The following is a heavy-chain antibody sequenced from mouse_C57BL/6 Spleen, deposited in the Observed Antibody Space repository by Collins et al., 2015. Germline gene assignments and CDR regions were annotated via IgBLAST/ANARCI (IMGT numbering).Heavy chain of an antibody. CDR3: TAIVAPYFDV. CDR2: IDPENGDT. J-gene: IGHJ1*03. Sequence: EVQLQQSEAELVRPGASVKLSCTASGFNIKDDYMHWVKQRPEQGLEWIGWIDPENGDTEYASEFQGKATITSDTSSNTAYLQLSSLTSEDTAVYYCTAIVAPYFDVWGTGTTVTVSS. V-gene: IGHV14-4*01. CDR1: GFNIKDDY. D-gene: IGHD1-1*01.